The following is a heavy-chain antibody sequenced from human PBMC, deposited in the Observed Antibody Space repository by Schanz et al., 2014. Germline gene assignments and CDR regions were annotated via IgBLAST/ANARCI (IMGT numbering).Heavy chain of an antibody. Sequence: QVKLQESGPGLVKPSETLSLTCNVSGGSISSSFWSWIRQPPGKGLEWIGYISYSGSTNYSPSLKRRVATSLDASNNQISLKLRSVSAADTAVYDCAKDKRGTDYTFDLWGPGTQVTVSS. D-gene: IGHD4-4*01. CDR2: ISYSGST. CDR1: GGSISSSF. V-gene: IGHV4-59*01. J-gene: IGHJ4*02. CDR3: AKDKRGTDYTFDL.